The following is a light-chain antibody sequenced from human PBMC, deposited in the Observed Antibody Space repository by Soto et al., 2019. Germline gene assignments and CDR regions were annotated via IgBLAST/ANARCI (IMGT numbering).Light chain of an antibody. CDR3: QQYNNWIT. J-gene: IGKJ5*01. CDR2: AAS. V-gene: IGKV3-15*01. CDR1: QSVSSKF. Sequence: EIVLTQSPGTLSLSPGERAALYCRASQSVSSKFLAWYQQKPGQAPRLLIYAASNRATGVPARFSGSWSGTEFTLTISSLQSEDFAVYYCQQYNNWITFGQGTRLEI.